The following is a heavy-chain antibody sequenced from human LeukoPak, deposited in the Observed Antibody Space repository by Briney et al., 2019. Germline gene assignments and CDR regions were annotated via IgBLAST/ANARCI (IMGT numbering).Heavy chain of an antibody. D-gene: IGHD2-21*02. Sequence: SETLSLTCTVSGGSISSYYWRWIRQPPGKGLEWIGYIHYSGSTNYNPSLKSRVTISVDTSKNHFSLKLSSVTAADTAVYYCARRSPVTASIDYWGQGTLVIVSS. J-gene: IGHJ4*02. CDR2: IHYSGST. V-gene: IGHV4-59*08. CDR1: GGSISSYY. CDR3: ARRSPVTASIDY.